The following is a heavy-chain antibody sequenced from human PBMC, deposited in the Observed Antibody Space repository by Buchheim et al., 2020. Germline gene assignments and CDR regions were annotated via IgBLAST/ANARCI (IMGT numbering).Heavy chain of an antibody. J-gene: IGHJ4*02. CDR1: GFTFSSYA. V-gene: IGHV3-23*04. CDR3: AKRPTYYYDSSGYSTDYFDY. Sequence: VQLVESGGGVVQPGRSLRLSCAASGFTFSSYAMSWVRQAPGKGLEWVSAISGSGGSTYYADSVKGRFTISRDNSKNTLYLQMNSLRAEDTAVYYCAKRPTYYYDSSGYSTDYFDYWGQGTL. D-gene: IGHD3-22*01. CDR2: ISGSGGST.